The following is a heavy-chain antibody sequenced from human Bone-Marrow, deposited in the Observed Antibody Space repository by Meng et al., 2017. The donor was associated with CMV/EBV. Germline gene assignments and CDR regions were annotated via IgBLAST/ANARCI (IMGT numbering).Heavy chain of an antibody. V-gene: IGHV1-69*06. J-gene: IGHJ6*02. D-gene: IGHD2-2*01. CDR2: IIPIFGTA. CDR3: ARDEGGFVVVPAAMRYYYGMDG. CDR1: GGTFSSYA. Sequence: SVKVSCKASGGTFSSYAISWVRQAPGQGLEWMGGIIPIFGTANYAQKFQGRVTITADKSTSTAYMELSSLRSEDTAVYYCARDEGGFVVVPAAMRYYYGMDGWGQGTTVTVSS.